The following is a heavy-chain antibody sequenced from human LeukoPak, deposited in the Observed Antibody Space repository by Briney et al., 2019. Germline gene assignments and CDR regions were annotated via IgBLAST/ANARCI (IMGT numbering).Heavy chain of an antibody. J-gene: IGHJ3*02. V-gene: IGHV1-18*01. CDR1: GYTFTSHG. Sequence: EASVKVSCKASGYTFTSHGITWVRQAPGQGLEWMGWISVYNGNTNYAQKVQARVTMTTDTSTSTAYMELRSLRSDDTAVYYCASQAATDTDAFDIWGQGTMVTVSP. CDR2: ISVYNGNT. D-gene: IGHD6-13*01. CDR3: ASQAATDTDAFDI.